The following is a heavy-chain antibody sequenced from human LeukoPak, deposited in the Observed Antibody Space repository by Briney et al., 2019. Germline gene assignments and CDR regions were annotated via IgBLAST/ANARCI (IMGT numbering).Heavy chain of an antibody. V-gene: IGHV4-4*09. D-gene: IGHD2-21*01. J-gene: IGHJ4*02. CDR3: ATSNDAKIAPFDH. CDR2: INTKGET. CDR1: GVSMSAYQ. Sequence: SETLSLTCTVSGVSMSAYQWSWVRQSPEKGLEWIGCINTKGETSYNPSLKSRVTTSVDTSKSQFSLRLTSVTAADTAVYYCATSNDAKIAPFDHWGQGAPVTVYS.